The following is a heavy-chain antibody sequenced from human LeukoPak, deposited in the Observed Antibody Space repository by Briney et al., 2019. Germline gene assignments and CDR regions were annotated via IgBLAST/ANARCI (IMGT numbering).Heavy chain of an antibody. D-gene: IGHD4-17*01. CDR3: ARGGYGDLTWFDP. V-gene: IGHV3-33*01. J-gene: IGHJ5*02. CDR2: IWYDGSNK. Sequence: PGRSLRLSCAASGFTFSSYGMHWVRQAPGKGLEGVAVIWYDGSNKYYADSVKGRFTISRDNSKNTLYLQMNSLRAEDTAVYYCARGGYGDLTWFDPWGQGTLVTVSS. CDR1: GFTFSSYG.